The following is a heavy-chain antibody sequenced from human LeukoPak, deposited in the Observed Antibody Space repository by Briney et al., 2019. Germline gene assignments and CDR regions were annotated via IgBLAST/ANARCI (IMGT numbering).Heavy chain of an antibody. J-gene: IGHJ4*02. D-gene: IGHD2-15*01. CDR3: ARHGSSGGSCHFDY. CDR2: IYYSGTT. CDR1: GGSISSYY. V-gene: IGHV4-59*08. Sequence: SETLSLTCTVSGGSISSYYWSWIRQPPGKGLEWIGYIYYSGTTNYNPSLKSRVTISVDTSKNQFSLKLTSVTAADAAVYYCARHGSSGGSCHFDYWGQGTQVTVSS.